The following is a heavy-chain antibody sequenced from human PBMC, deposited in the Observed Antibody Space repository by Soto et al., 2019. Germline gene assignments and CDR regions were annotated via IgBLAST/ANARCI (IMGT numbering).Heavy chain of an antibody. Sequence: GGSLRLSCAASGFTFSSYAMHWVRQAPGKGLEWVAVISYDGSNKYYADSVKGRFTISRDNSKNTLYLQMNSLRAEDTAVYYCARDFIAFPGYSSGWLDYWGQGTLVTVSS. CDR1: GFTFSSYA. D-gene: IGHD6-19*01. CDR3: ARDFIAFPGYSSGWLDY. CDR2: ISYDGSNK. J-gene: IGHJ4*02. V-gene: IGHV3-30-3*01.